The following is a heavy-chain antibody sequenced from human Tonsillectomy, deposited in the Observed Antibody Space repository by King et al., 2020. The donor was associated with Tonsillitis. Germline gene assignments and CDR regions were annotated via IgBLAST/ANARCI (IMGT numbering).Heavy chain of an antibody. Sequence: QVQLVESGAEVKKPGSSVKVSSKATGGTFSSYGISWVRQAPGQGLEWMGGIIPMFGTANCAQKFQGRVTITADESTSTAYMELSSLRSEDTAVYYCARDKWHSSGYYAGDGVFQHWGQGTLVTVSS. D-gene: IGHD3-22*01. CDR2: IIPMFGTA. V-gene: IGHV1-69*01. CDR1: GGTFSSYG. J-gene: IGHJ1*01. CDR3: ARDKWHSSGYYAGDGVFQH.